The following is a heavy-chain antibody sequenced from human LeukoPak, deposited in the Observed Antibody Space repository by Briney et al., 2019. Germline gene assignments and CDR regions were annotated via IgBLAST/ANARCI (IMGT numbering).Heavy chain of an antibody. V-gene: IGHV4-31*03. CDR3: ARGYCTNGVCSSDYFDY. CDR2: IYNSGSN. D-gene: IGHD2-8*01. CDR1: GGSISSGGYY. J-gene: IGHJ4*02. Sequence: SETLSLTCTVSGGSISSGGYYWNWIRQHPGKGLEWIGYIYNSGSNYYNPSLKSRSTISVDTSKNQFSLKLSSVTAADTAVYYCARGYCTNGVCSSDYFDYWGQGTLVTVSS.